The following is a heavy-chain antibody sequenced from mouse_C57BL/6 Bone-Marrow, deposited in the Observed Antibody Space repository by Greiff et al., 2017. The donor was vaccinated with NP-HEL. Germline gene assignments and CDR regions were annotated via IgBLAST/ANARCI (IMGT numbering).Heavy chain of an antibody. J-gene: IGHJ4*01. Sequence: EVQVVESGGGLVQPGGSLSLSCAASGFTFTDYYMSWVRQPPGKALEWLGFIRNKANGYTTEYSASVKGRFTISRDNSQSILYLQMNALRAEDSATYYCASYYYGSRGYAMDYWGQGTSVTVSS. CDR1: GFTFTDYY. V-gene: IGHV7-3*01. CDR3: ASYYYGSRGYAMDY. CDR2: IRNKANGYTT. D-gene: IGHD1-1*01.